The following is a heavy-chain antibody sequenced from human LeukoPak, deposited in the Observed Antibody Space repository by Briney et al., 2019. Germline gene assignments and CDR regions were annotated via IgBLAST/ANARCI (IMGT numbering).Heavy chain of an antibody. D-gene: IGHD1-26*01. Sequence: ASVKVSCKASGGTFNDYAFNWVRQAPGQGLEWMGWINPNSGGTNYAQKFQGRVTMTRDTSISTAYMELSRLRSDDTAVYYCARDGVLVGAPEGPDYWGQGTLVTVSS. CDR1: GGTFNDYA. J-gene: IGHJ4*02. CDR3: ARDGVLVGAPEGPDY. CDR2: INPNSGGT. V-gene: IGHV1-2*02.